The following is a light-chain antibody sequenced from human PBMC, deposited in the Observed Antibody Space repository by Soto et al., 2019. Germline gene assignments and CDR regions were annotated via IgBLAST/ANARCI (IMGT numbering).Light chain of an antibody. CDR3: SSYTNTNTVV. CDR1: SSDVGGYDY. CDR2: NVN. V-gene: IGLV2-14*03. J-gene: IGLJ2*01. Sequence: QSALTQVASVXGXXXXXXXXXCTGTSSDVGGYDYVSWYQQHPGKAPKLMIYNVNYRPSGVSDRFSGSKSGDTASLTISGLQAEDEANYYCSSYTNTNTVVFGGGTKLTVL.